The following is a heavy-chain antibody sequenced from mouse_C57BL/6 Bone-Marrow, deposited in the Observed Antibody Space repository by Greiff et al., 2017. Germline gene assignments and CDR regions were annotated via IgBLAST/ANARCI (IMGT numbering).Heavy chain of an antibody. CDR1: GFTFSSYA. CDR3: ARGGYEFAY. Sequence: EVKLVESGGGLVKPGGSLKLSCAASGFTFSSYAMSWVRQTPEKRLEWVATISDGGSYTYYPDNVKGRFTISRDKAKNNLYLQRSHLKSEDTAMCYCARGGYEFAYWGQGTLVTVSA. V-gene: IGHV5-4*03. J-gene: IGHJ3*01. D-gene: IGHD2-3*01. CDR2: ISDGGSYT.